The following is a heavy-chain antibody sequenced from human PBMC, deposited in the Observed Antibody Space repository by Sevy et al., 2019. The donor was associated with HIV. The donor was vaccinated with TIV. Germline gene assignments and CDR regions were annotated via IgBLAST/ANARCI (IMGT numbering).Heavy chain of an antibody. V-gene: IGHV3-30*18. CDR2: ISYDETNR. D-gene: IGHD1-26*01. CDR1: GFSFNTYG. Sequence: GGSLRLSCAASGFSFNTYGMHWVRQAPGKGLEWVAVISYDETNRDSADSVKGRFNISRDNSKNTLYLHMNSLRAEDTAVYYCAKNLVGTPDTFDVWGQGTMVTVSS. CDR3: AKNLVGTPDTFDV. J-gene: IGHJ3*01.